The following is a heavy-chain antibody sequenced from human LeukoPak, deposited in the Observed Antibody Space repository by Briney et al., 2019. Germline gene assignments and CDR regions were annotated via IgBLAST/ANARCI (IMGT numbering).Heavy chain of an antibody. D-gene: IGHD3-3*01. CDR1: GGSISSGDYY. CDR3: ARNPGFWSGYYTY. Sequence: SETLSLTYSLFGGSISSGDYYWSWIRQPPGKGLEWIGYIYYSGSTYYNPSLKSRVTISVDTSKNQFSLKLSSVTAADTAVYYCARNPGFWSGYYTYWGQGTLVTVSS. J-gene: IGHJ4*02. V-gene: IGHV4-30-4*08. CDR2: IYYSGST.